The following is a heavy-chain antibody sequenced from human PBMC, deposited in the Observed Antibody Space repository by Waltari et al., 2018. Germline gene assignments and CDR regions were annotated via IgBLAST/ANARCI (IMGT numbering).Heavy chain of an antibody. V-gene: IGHV3-48*01. D-gene: IGHD1-7*01. Sequence: EVQLVESGGGLVQPGGSLRLSCAASGFTFSSYSMNWVRQAPGKGLEWVSYISSSSSTIYYAGAGKGRFTISRDNAKNSLYLQMNSLRAEDTAVYYCARDRNYASTGYYGMDVWGQGTTVTVSS. CDR3: ARDRNYASTGYYGMDV. J-gene: IGHJ6*02. CDR2: ISSSSSTI. CDR1: GFTFSSYS.